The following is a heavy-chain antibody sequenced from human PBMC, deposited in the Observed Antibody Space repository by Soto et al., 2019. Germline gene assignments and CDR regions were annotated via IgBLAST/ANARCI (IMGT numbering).Heavy chain of an antibody. CDR2: IYYSGST. CDR1: GGSISSYY. CDR3: ASDKPSDY. Sequence: SETLSLTCTVSGGSISSYYWSWIRQPPGKGLEWIGYIYYSGSTNYNPSLKSRVTISVDTSKNQFSLKLSSVTAADTAVYYCASDKPSDYWGQGTLVTVSS. J-gene: IGHJ4*02. V-gene: IGHV4-59*01.